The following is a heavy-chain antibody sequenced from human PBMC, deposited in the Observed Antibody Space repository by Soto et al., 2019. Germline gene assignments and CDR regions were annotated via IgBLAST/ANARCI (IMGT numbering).Heavy chain of an antibody. CDR3: ARGITVVVPAAMDGYFQH. Sequence: GGSLRLSCAASGFTFSSYGMHWVRQAPGKGLEWVAVIWYDGSNKYYADSVKGRFTISRDNSKNTLYLQMNSLRAEDTAVYYCARGITVVVPAAMDGYFQHWGQGTLVTVSS. D-gene: IGHD2-2*01. J-gene: IGHJ1*01. V-gene: IGHV3-33*01. CDR1: GFTFSSYG. CDR2: IWYDGSNK.